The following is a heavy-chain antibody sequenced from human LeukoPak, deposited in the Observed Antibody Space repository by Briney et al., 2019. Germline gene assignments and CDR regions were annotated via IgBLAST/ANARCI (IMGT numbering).Heavy chain of an antibody. V-gene: IGHV1-8*01. CDR2: MNPNSGNT. J-gene: IGHJ4*02. D-gene: IGHD6-13*01. CDR1: GYTFTSYD. CDR3: ARVRRSSWPLDY. Sequence: ASVKVSCKASGYTFTSYDINWVRQATGQGLEWMGWMNPNSGNTGYAQKFQGRVTMTRNTSISTAYMELSSLRSEDTAVYYCARVRRSSWPLDYWGQGTLVTVSS.